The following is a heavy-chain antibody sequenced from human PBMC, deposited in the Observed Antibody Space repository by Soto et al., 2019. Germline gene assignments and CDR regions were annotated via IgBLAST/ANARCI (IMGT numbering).Heavy chain of an antibody. J-gene: IGHJ4*02. Sequence: GGSLRLSCAASGFTFSGSAMHWVRQASGKGLEWVGRIRSKANSYATAYAASVKGRFTISRDDSKNTAYLQTNSLKTEDTAVYFCSRLAPDYYDSSGYSPNFDYWGQGTLVTVSS. CDR3: SRLAPDYYDSSGYSPNFDY. CDR2: IRSKANSYAT. CDR1: GFTFSGSA. V-gene: IGHV3-73*01. D-gene: IGHD3-22*01.